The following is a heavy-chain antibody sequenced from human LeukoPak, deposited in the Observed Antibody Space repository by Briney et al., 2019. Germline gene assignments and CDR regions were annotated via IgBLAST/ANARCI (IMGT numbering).Heavy chain of an antibody. CDR2: IYYSGST. V-gene: IGHV4-39*01. Sequence: PSETLSLTCTVSGGSISSSSYYWGWIRQPPGKGLEWIGNIYYSGSTYYNPSLKSRVTISVDTSKNQFSLKLSSVTAADTAVYYCARQYSSSWTISYYYMDVWGKGTTVTISS. J-gene: IGHJ6*03. CDR1: GGSISSSSYY. D-gene: IGHD6-13*01. CDR3: ARQYSSSWTISYYYMDV.